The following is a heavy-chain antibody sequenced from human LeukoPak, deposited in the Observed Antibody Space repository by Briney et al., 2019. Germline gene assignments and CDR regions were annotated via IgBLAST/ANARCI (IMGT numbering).Heavy chain of an antibody. V-gene: IGHV4-59*02. CDR1: GGSVTSDY. J-gene: IGHJ6*02. Sequence: PSETLSLTRSVSGGSVTSDYWSWVRQSPGPGLEWIGYIYYTGSTNYHPSLKSRASISVDTTKNQISLKLRSVTAADTAVYYCARDDYSSGWSESGKFPYYQYNGMDVWGQGTTVIVSS. CDR2: IYYTGST. D-gene: IGHD6-19*01. CDR3: ARDDYSSGWSESGKFPYYQYNGMDV.